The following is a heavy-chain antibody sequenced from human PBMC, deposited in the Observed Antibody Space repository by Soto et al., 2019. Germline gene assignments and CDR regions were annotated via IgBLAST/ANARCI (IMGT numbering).Heavy chain of an antibody. Sequence: SETLSLTCTVSGGSISSGDYYWSWIRQPPGKGLEWIGYIYYSGSTYYNPSLRSRVTISVDTSKNQFSLKLSSVTAADTAVYYCARRIAAAGRDAFDIWGQGTMVTVSS. CDR3: ARRIAAAGRDAFDI. CDR2: IYYSGST. J-gene: IGHJ3*02. V-gene: IGHV4-30-4*01. CDR1: GGSISSGDYY. D-gene: IGHD6-13*01.